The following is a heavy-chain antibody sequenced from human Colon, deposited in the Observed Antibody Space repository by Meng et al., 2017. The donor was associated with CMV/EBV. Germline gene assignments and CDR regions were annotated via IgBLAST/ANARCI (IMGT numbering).Heavy chain of an antibody. J-gene: IGHJ4*02. D-gene: IGHD3-16*02. CDR1: GFNFKVYY. CDR3: VASSVIAPFY. Sequence: LSCAAAGFNFKVYYMGWIRQAPGKGLEWISYITDTGSLIYYADSIRGRFTISRDNAKNALYLQMNSLRAEDAAVYYCVASSVIAPFYWGQGTLVTV. CDR2: ITDTGSLI. V-gene: IGHV3-11*04.